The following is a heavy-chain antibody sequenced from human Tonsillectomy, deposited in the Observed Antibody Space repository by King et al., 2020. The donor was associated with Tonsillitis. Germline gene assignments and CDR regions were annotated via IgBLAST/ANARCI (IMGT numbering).Heavy chain of an antibody. CDR1: GGSISSGHYY. J-gene: IGHJ3*02. Sequence: QLQESGPGLVKPSETLSLTCTVSGGSISSGHYYWAWIRQAPGKGLEWIGSISSRGGSYNNPSLKSRLTMSVDTSKSQFSLKLNSVTAADAAVYHCARRPHPGDAFEIRGQGTMVAVSS. V-gene: IGHV4-39*07. CDR2: ISSRGGS. CDR3: ARRPHPGDAFEI.